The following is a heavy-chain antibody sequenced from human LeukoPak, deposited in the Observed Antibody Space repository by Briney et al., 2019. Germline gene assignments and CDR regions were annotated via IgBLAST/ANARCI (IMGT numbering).Heavy chain of an antibody. CDR2: ISSGSSYI. CDR1: GFTFSSYS. CDR3: ARAAAAADIPYYLDF. D-gene: IGHD6-25*01. J-gene: IGHJ4*02. V-gene: IGHV3-21*06. Sequence: GGSLRLSCAVSGFTFSSYSINWVRHAPGKGLEWVSSISSGSSYIYFADSMKGRFTISRDNTQNLVYLQMNSLKAEDTAVYFCARAAAAADIPYYLDFWGQGTLVTVSS.